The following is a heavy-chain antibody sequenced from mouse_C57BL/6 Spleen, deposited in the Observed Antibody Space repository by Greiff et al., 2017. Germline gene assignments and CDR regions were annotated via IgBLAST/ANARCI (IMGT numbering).Heavy chain of an antibody. CDR1: GYTFTDYE. CDR2: IDPETGGT. J-gene: IGHJ3*01. V-gene: IGHV1-15*01. CDR3: TREGELRQGLAY. Sequence: QVQLQQSGAELVRPGASVTLSCKASGYTFTDYEMHWVKQTPVHGLEWIGAIDPETGGTAYNQKFKGTAILTADKSSSTAYMERRSLTSEDSAVYYCTREGELRQGLAYWGEGTLVTVSA. D-gene: IGHD3-2*02.